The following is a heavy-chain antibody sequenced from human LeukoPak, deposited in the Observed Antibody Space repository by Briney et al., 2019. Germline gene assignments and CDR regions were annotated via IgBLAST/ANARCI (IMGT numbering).Heavy chain of an antibody. D-gene: IGHD2-15*01. CDR1: GYIFTDYY. Sequence: ASVKVSCKASGYIFTDYYMHWVRQAPGQGLEWMGWIDPNSGGTNSEQKFQGRVTMTRDTSISTAYMEVSRLRSDDTALYYCARDRYCSAASCYGNLFDYWGQGTPVTVSS. V-gene: IGHV1-2*02. CDR2: IDPNSGGT. CDR3: ARDRYCSAASCYGNLFDY. J-gene: IGHJ4*02.